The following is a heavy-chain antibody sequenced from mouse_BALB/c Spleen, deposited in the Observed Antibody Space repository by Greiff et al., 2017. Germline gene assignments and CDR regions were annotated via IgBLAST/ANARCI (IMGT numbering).Heavy chain of an antibody. CDR3: ARRRGSGRDYAMDY. CDR2: IYWDDDK. Sequence: QVTLKVSGPGILQPSQTLSLTCSFSGFSLSTSGMGVSWIRQPSGKGLEWLAHIYWDDDKRYNPSLKSRLTISKDTSRNQVFLKITSVDTADTATYYCARRRGSGRDYAMDYWGQGTSVTVSS. D-gene: IGHD4-1*01. J-gene: IGHJ4*01. V-gene: IGHV8-12*01. CDR1: GFSLSTSGMG.